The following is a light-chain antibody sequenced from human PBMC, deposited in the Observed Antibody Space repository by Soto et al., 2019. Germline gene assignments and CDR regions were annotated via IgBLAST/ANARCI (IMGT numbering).Light chain of an antibody. CDR3: QQLSNWPPTLM. CDR1: QSVSSY. V-gene: IGKV3-11*01. J-gene: IGKJ1*01. Sequence: EIVLTQSPATLSLSPGERATLSCRASQSVSSYLAWYQQKPGQAPRLLIYDASNRATGIPDRFSGCGARTVFSITMSSREPEDFAVFYCQQLSNWPPTLMFGQGTKVEIK. CDR2: DAS.